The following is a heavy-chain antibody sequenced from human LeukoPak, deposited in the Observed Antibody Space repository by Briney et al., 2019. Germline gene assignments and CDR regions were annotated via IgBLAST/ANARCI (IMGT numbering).Heavy chain of an antibody. CDR1: GFTFSSYA. V-gene: IGHV3-23*01. CDR2: ISGSGGIT. Sequence: PGGSLRLSCAASGFTFSSYAMSWVRQAPGKGLEWASAISGSGGITYYADSVKGRFTISRDNSKNTLYLQMNSLRAEDTAVYYCAKAGGSSIAARRAIDYWGQGTLVTVSS. J-gene: IGHJ4*02. D-gene: IGHD6-6*01. CDR3: AKAGGSSIAARRAIDY.